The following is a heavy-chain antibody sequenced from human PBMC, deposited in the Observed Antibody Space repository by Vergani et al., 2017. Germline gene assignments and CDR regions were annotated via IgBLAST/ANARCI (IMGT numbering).Heavy chain of an antibody. D-gene: IGHD3-22*01. J-gene: IGHJ4*02. Sequence: QVQLVQSGAEVKKPGASVKVSCKASGYTFTGYYMHWVRQAPGQGLEWMVWINPNSGGTNYAQKFQGRVTMTRDTSISTAYMELSSLRSEDTAVYYCARDLVLDYDSSGYQDDYWGQGTLVTVSS. V-gene: IGHV1-2*02. CDR2: INPNSGGT. CDR3: ARDLVLDYDSSGYQDDY. CDR1: GYTFTGYY.